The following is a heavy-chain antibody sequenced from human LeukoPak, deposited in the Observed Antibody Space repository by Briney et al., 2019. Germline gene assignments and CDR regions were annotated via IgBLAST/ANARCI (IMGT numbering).Heavy chain of an antibody. V-gene: IGHV3-74*01. CDR2: TNSDGSST. Sequence: PGGSLRLSCAASGFTFSSYWMHWVRQAPGKGLVWVSRTNSDGSSTSYADSVKGRFTISRDNAKNTLYLQMNSLRAEDTAVYYCARDAYCGGDCYSTSALFDIWGQGTMVTVSS. CDR1: GFTFSSYW. J-gene: IGHJ3*02. D-gene: IGHD2-21*02. CDR3: ARDAYCGGDCYSTSALFDI.